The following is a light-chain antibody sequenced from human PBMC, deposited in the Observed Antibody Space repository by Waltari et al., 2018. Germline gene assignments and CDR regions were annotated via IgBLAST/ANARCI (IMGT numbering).Light chain of an antibody. CDR1: SPNIGSNY. CDR2: RNN. J-gene: IGLJ2*01. CDR3: AAWDDSLSGVL. V-gene: IGLV1-47*01. Sequence: SVLTQPPSASGTPGQRVTISCSGSSPNIGSNYVYWYQQLPGPAPKLPIYRNNQRPSGVPDRFSGSKSGTSASLAISGLRSEDEADYYCAAWDDSLSGVLFGGGTKLTV.